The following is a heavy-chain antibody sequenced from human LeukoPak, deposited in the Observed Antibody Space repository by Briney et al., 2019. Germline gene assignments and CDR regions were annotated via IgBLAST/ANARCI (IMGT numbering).Heavy chain of an antibody. CDR2: IFDSGGT. CDR1: GYSISGSNYY. D-gene: IGHD3-9*01. CDR3: ARHRSYYDILTGCFDY. Sequence: PSETLSLTCTVSGYSISGSNYYWGWIRQPPGKGLEWIVSIFDSGGTYYNPSLKSGVTISVDSSKNQFSLRLSSVTAADTAVYYCARHRSYYDILTGCFDYWGRGALVTVSS. V-gene: IGHV4-39*01. J-gene: IGHJ4*02.